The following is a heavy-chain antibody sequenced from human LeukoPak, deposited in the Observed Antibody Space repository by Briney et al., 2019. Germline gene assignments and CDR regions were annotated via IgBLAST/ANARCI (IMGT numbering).Heavy chain of an antibody. J-gene: IGHJ4*02. D-gene: IGHD3-10*01. Sequence: GGSLRLSCAASGFTFSSYSMNWVRQAPGKGLEWVSSISSSSSYIYYADSVKGRFTISRDNSKNTLYLQMNSLRAEDTAVYYCARGISGSYYSPHDYWGQGTLVTVSS. CDR1: GFTFSSYS. V-gene: IGHV3-21*04. CDR2: ISSSSSYI. CDR3: ARGISGSYYSPHDY.